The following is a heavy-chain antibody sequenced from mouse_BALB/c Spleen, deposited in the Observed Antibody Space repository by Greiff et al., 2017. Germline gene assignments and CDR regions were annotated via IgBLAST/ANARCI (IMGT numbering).Heavy chain of an antibody. Sequence: VQLKESGGGLVKPGGSLKLSCAASGFTFSDYYMYWVRQTPEKRLEWVATISDGGSYTYYPDSVKGRFTISRDNAKNNLYLQMSSLKSEDTAMYYCARGNYYGSSYGYFDVWGAGTTVTVSS. CDR2: ISDGGSYT. D-gene: IGHD1-1*01. J-gene: IGHJ1*01. V-gene: IGHV5-4*02. CDR1: GFTFSDYY. CDR3: ARGNYYGSSYGYFDV.